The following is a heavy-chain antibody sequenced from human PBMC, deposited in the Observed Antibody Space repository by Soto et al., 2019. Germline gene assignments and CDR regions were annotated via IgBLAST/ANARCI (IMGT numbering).Heavy chain of an antibody. CDR2: MNPNSGNT. CDR1: GYTFTSYD. CDR3: ASWKRVRGPANYYYGMDV. D-gene: IGHD3-10*01. Sequence: ASVKVSCKASGYTFTSYDINWVRQATGQGLEWMGWMNPNSGNTGYAQKFQGRVTMTRNTSISTAYMELSSLRSEDTAVYYCASWKRVRGPANYYYGMDVWGQGTTVTVS. V-gene: IGHV1-8*01. J-gene: IGHJ6*02.